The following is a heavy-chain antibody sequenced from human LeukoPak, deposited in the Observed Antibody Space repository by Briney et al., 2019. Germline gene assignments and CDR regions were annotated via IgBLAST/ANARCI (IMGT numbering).Heavy chain of an antibody. CDR1: GGSISSSSYY. CDR3: AREGWYYDSSGYSIPHAFDI. J-gene: IGHJ3*02. V-gene: IGHV4-39*07. D-gene: IGHD3-22*01. Sequence: SETLSLTCTVSGGSISSSSYYWGWIRQPPGKGLEWIGSIYYSGSTYYNPSLKSRVTISVDTSKNQFSLKLSSVTAADTAVYYCAREGWYYDSSGYSIPHAFDIWGQGTMVTVSS. CDR2: IYYSGST.